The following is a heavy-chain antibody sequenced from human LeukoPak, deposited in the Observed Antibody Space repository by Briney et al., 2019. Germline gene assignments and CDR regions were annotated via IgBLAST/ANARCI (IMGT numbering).Heavy chain of an antibody. D-gene: IGHD7-27*01. CDR2: ISATSWYL. J-gene: IGHJ4*02. CDR3: AREISGEGFDY. CDR1: GFSFSTYT. V-gene: IGHV3-21*01. Sequence: GGSLRLSCAASGFSFSTYTMNWVRQAPGKGLEWVSSISATSWYLYHAASLKGRFTTSRDNAKNSLYLQMNGLRAEDTAVYYCAREISGEGFDYWGQGTLVTVSS.